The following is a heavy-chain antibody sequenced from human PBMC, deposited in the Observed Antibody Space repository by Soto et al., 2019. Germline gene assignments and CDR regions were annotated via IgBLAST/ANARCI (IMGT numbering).Heavy chain of an antibody. V-gene: IGHV1-69*13. D-gene: IGHD3-22*01. CDR3: ARRLLNYYDSSGYITYYYYYYGMDV. J-gene: IGHJ6*02. CDR1: GGTFRRHS. CDR2: IFPIFGTA. Sequence: GASVKVSCKDSGGTFRRHSISWVRPAPGQRLEWMGGIFPIFGTANYAQKFQGRVTITADESTSTAYMELSSLRSEDTAVYYCARRLLNYYDSSGYITYYYYYYGMDVWGQGTTVNVSS.